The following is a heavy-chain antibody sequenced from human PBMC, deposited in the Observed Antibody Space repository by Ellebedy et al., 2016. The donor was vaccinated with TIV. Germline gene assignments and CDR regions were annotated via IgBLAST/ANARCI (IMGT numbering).Heavy chain of an antibody. V-gene: IGHV3-7*01. CDR3: ARHGHHLAYQFDY. J-gene: IGHJ4*02. D-gene: IGHD2-2*01. CDR2: IKQDGSEK. CDR1: GFTFSSYW. Sequence: GGSLRLSXAASGFTFSSYWMSWVRQAPGKGLEWVANIKQDGSEKYYVDSVKGRFTISRDNAKNSLYLQMNSLRAEDTAVYFCARHGHHLAYQFDYWGQGTLVTVSS.